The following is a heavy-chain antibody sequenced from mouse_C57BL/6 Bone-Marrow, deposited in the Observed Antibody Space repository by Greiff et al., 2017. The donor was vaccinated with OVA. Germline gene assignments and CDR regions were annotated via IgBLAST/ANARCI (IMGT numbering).Heavy chain of an antibody. V-gene: IGHV1-58*01. Sequence: EVQLQQSGAELVRPGSSVKMSCKTSGYTFTSYGINWVKQRPGQGLEWIGYIYIGNGYTEYNEKFKGKATLTSDPSSSTAYMQLSSLTSEESAIYFCARSHYYGSSPTEYFDGWGTGTTVTVSS. CDR1: GYTFTSYG. CDR3: ARSHYYGSSPTEYFDG. J-gene: IGHJ1*03. CDR2: IYIGNGYT. D-gene: IGHD1-1*01.